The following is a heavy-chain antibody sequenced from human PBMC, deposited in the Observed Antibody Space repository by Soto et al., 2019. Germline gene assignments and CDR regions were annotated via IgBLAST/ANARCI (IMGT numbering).Heavy chain of an antibody. J-gene: IGHJ4*02. D-gene: IGHD2-15*01. CDR1: GYTFTSND. CDR2: MNPNSGDT. CDR3: ARTYCSGGSCYYFDY. Sequence: QVQLVQSGAEVKKPGASVKVSCKTSGYTFTSNDINWVRQATGQGLEWMGWMNPNSGDTGYARKFQGRVTMTRDTSTSTAYMELTSLRSEDTAVYFCARTYCSGGSCYYFDYWGPGSLVAVSS. V-gene: IGHV1-8*01.